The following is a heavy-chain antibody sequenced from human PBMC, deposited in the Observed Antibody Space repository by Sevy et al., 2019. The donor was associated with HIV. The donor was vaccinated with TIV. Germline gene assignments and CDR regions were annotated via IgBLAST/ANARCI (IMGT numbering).Heavy chain of an antibody. CDR2: ISSSGDAI. D-gene: IGHD3-16*01. CDR1: GFTFSDYY. CDR3: ARDHVKEGELGDYYYYAMDV. Sequence: GGSLRLSCAASGFTFSDYYMSWIRQAPGRGLQWISYISSSGDAIYYADSVKGRFTISRDNAKNSLYLQMNSLRAEDTAVYYCARDHVKEGELGDYYYYAMDVWGRWTTVTVSS. V-gene: IGHV3-11*01. J-gene: IGHJ6*02.